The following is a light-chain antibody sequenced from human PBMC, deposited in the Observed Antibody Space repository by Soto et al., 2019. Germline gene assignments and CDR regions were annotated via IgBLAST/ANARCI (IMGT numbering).Light chain of an antibody. J-gene: IGKJ1*01. Sequence: DIQMTQSPSTLSASVGGRVTITCRASQSVGTWVAWYQQKPGKAPKLLIYGASNLESGVPSRFSGSGSGTEFTLTITTRQPDDFATYFCQHYRRNTWSFGPGTKVDIK. CDR2: GAS. V-gene: IGKV1-5*01. CDR1: QSVGTW. CDR3: QHYRRNTWS.